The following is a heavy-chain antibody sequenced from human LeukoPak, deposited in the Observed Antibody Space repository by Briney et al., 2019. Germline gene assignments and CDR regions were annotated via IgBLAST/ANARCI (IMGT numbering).Heavy chain of an antibody. CDR3: ASDYWHLDQLLYEGRNAFDI. V-gene: IGHV3-30-3*01. Sequence: GGSLRLSCAASGFTFSSYAMHWVRQAPGKGLEWVAVISYDGSNKYYADSVKGRFTVSRDNAKNSLYLQMNSLRAEDTAVYYCASDYWHLDQLLYEGRNAFDIWGQGTIVTVSS. CDR1: GFTFSSYA. J-gene: IGHJ3*02. D-gene: IGHD2-2*02. CDR2: ISYDGSNK.